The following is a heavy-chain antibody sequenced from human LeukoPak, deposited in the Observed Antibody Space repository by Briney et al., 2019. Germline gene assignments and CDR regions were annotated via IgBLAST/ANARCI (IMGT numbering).Heavy chain of an antibody. V-gene: IGHV4-34*01. CDR3: AHYYYYGSGLNWFDP. Sequence: SETLSLTCAVYGGSFGGYYWSWIRQPPGKGLEWIGEINHSGSTNYNPSLKSRVTISVDTSKNQFSLKLSSVTAADTAVYYCAHYYYYGSGLNWFDPWGQGTLVTVSS. CDR2: INHSGST. D-gene: IGHD3-10*01. CDR1: GGSFGGYY. J-gene: IGHJ5*02.